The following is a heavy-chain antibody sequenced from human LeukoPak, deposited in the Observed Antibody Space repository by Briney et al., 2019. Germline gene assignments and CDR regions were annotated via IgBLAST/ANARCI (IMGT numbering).Heavy chain of an antibody. CDR2: INPSGGST. J-gene: IGHJ4*02. Sequence: AASVKVSCKASGYTFTSYYMHWVRQAPGQGLEWMGIINPSGGSTSYAQKFQGRVTMTRDMSTSTVYMELSSLRSEDTAVYYCARSDYYDSSGYNPTFDYWGQGTLVTVSS. D-gene: IGHD3-22*01. CDR1: GYTFTSYY. CDR3: ARSDYYDSSGYNPTFDY. V-gene: IGHV1-46*01.